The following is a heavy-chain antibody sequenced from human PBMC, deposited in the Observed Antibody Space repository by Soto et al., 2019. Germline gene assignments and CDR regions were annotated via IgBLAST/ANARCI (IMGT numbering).Heavy chain of an antibody. J-gene: IGHJ6*02. V-gene: IGHV1-46*01. Sequence: ASVKVSCKASGYTFSNYYMHWMRQAPGQGLEWVGIINPSGGGTTYAQNFQGRVTMTRNTSISTAYMELSSLRSEDTAVYYCARGRIYYHYYYGMDVWGQGTTVTV. CDR2: INPSGGGT. CDR3: ARGRIYYHYYYGMDV. CDR1: GYTFSNYY.